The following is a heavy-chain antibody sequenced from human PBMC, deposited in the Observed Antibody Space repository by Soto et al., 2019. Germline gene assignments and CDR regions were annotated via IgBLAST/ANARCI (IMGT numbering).Heavy chain of an antibody. V-gene: IGHV1-8*02. CDR3: ATHQYQRQLLN. CDR2: MTPNSGGT. D-gene: IGHD2-2*01. CDR1: GYTFQTYD. Sequence: QVQLVQSGAKVKKPGASVKVSCRASGYTFQTYDIVWVRQATGQGLEWLGWMTPNSGGTVYAQNFQGRVTMTRDTSISTAYMELSSLGSDDTALYYCATHQYQRQLLNWGQGTLVTVSS. J-gene: IGHJ4*02.